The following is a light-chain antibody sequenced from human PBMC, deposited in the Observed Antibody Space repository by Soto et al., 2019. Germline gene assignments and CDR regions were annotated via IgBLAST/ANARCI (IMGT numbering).Light chain of an antibody. CDR2: SNN. CDR1: SSNIGTNT. Sequence: QSVMTQPPSASGTPGQRVTISCSGSSSNIGTNTVNWYQHLPGTAPKLLIHSNNQRPSGVPDRFSGSKSGTSASLAISGLQSEDEADYYCAAWDDSLNGPDVVFGGGTKLTVL. CDR3: AAWDDSLNGPDVV. V-gene: IGLV1-44*01. J-gene: IGLJ2*01.